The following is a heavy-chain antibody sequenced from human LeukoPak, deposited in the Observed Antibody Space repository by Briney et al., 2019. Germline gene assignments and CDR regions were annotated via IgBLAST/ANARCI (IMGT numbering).Heavy chain of an antibody. J-gene: IGHJ4*02. Sequence: PSETLSLTCTVSGGSINNYYWSWIRQPPGKGLEWIGYIYYSGTTNYNPSLKSRVIMSVDTSKNQFSLKLSPVTAADTAVYYCARVGVDYSGNIIKYYFDYWGQGTLVTVSS. CDR2: IYYSGTT. CDR3: ARVGVDYSGNIIKYYFDY. V-gene: IGHV4-59*01. D-gene: IGHD4-23*01. CDR1: GGSINNYY.